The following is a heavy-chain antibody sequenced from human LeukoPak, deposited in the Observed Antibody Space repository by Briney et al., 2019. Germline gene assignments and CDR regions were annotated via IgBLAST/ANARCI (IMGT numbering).Heavy chain of an antibody. CDR3: ARAPSEVGGYYPEYFRH. V-gene: IGHV3-74*01. J-gene: IGHJ1*01. CDR2: IKSDGKT. Sequence: GGSLRLSCEASGFTFSRYWMHWVRQAPGKGLVWVSRIKSDGKTNYADSVKGRFTISRDNAKNTVSLQMGSLRAEDTGVYYCARAPSEVGGYYPEYFRHWGQGTLVTVSS. D-gene: IGHD3-22*01. CDR1: GFTFSRYW.